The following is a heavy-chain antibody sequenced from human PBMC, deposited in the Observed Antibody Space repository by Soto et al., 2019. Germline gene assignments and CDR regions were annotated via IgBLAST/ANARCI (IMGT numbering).Heavy chain of an antibody. D-gene: IGHD5-12*01. V-gene: IGHV1-69*01. CDR3: AKAYSGYDRAENYFDY. J-gene: IGHJ4*02. Sequence: QVQLVQSGAEVKKPGSSVKVSCKASGGTFSSYAISWVRQAPGQGLEWMGGIIPIFGTANYAQKFQGRVPITADEATSRAYLELSSLKSEDTAVYYCAKAYSGYDRAENYFDYWGQGTLVSVSS. CDR2: IIPIFGTA. CDR1: GGTFSSYA.